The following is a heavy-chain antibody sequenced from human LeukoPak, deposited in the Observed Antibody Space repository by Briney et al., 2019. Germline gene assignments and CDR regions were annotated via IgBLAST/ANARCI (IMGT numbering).Heavy chain of an antibody. J-gene: IGHJ4*02. CDR1: GGSISSSSHY. D-gene: IGHD3-3*01. V-gene: IGHV4-39*01. Sequence: SSETLSLTCTVSGGSISSSSHYWGWIRQPPGKGLEWIGSIYNSGSTYYSPSLKSRVTISVDTSKNQFSLKLSSVTAADTAVYYCARLASEPLLRFLESGLYYFDYWGQGTLVTVSS. CDR3: ARLASEPLLRFLESGLYYFDY. CDR2: IYNSGST.